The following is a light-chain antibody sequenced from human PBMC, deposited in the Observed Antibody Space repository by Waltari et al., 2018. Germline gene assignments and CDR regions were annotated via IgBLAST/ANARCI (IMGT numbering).Light chain of an antibody. CDR3: HQTLSGHT. V-gene: IGKV1-39*01. CDR2: GSS. J-gene: IGKJ2*01. Sequence: DIKMNKSQYTLSASVGDRVSITCRASQNITNFLNWYKQRLVDPPKLLVYGSSILQSGVPSRFSAAGSGTDFTLTISSLQPEDFATYYCHQTLSGHTFGQGTKMEI. CDR1: QNITNF.